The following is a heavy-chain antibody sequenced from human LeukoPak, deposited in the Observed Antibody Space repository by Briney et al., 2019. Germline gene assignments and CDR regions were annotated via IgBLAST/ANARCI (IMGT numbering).Heavy chain of an antibody. CDR1: GYTFTNCG. V-gene: IGHV1-18*01. D-gene: IGHD1-1*01. Sequence: ASVTVSFPASGYTFTNCGISWVRQAPGQGLEGMGCISTDNGNSNYAQTLHGRVTTTTDTSTNTAYLKLTGLVSDDTAVYYCARGQVWNWNYFDYWGQGTLVTVSS. J-gene: IGHJ4*02. CDR3: ARGQVWNWNYFDY. CDR2: ISTDNGNS.